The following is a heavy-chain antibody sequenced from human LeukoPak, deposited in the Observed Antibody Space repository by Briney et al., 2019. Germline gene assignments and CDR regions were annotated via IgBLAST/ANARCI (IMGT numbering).Heavy chain of an antibody. CDR3: ARHSDTYGDRGPGY. J-gene: IGHJ4*02. D-gene: IGHD5-18*01. V-gene: IGHV4-39*01. CDR2: IYYSGAT. CDR1: GGSISSSTYY. Sequence: SETLSLTCSVSGGSISSSTYYWGWIRQPPGKGLEWIGSIYYSGATYYGPSLKSRVTISVDTSKNQLSLRLSSVTAADTAVYYCARHSDTYGDRGPGYWGQGTLVTVS.